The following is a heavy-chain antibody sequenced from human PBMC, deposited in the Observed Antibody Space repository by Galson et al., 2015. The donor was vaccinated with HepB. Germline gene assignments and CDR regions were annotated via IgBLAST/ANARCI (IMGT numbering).Heavy chain of an antibody. CDR1: GFTFSSYW. D-gene: IGHD3-22*01. V-gene: IGHV3-7*03. Sequence: SLRLSCAASGFTFSSYWMSWVRQAPGKGLEWVANIKQDGSEKYYADSVKGRFTISRDNAKNSLYLQMNSLRAEDTAVYYCAGTSTNLPNYYDSSYFDYWGQGTLVTVSS. J-gene: IGHJ4*02. CDR3: AGTSTNLPNYYDSSYFDY. CDR2: IKQDGSEK.